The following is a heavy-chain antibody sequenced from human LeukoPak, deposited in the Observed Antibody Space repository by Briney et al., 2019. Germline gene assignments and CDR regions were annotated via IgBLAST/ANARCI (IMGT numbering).Heavy chain of an antibody. CDR1: GYTFTSYG. J-gene: IGHJ4*02. CDR2: ISAYNGNT. V-gene: IGHV1-18*01. D-gene: IGHD3-16*02. CDR3: AREGITFEGVIVLADY. Sequence: GASVKVSCKASGYTFTSYGISWVRQAPGQGLEWMGWISAYNGNTNYAQKLQGRVTMTTDTSTSTAYMELRSLRSDDTTVYYCAREGITFEGVIVLADYWGQGTLVTVSS.